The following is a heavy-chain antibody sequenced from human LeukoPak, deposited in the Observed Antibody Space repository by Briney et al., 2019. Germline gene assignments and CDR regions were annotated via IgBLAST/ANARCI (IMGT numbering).Heavy chain of an antibody. V-gene: IGHV3-30-3*01. CDR2: ISYDGSNK. CDR1: GFTFSDYA. CDR3: ARGSRGKYGDPL. D-gene: IGHD4-17*01. J-gene: IGHJ4*02. Sequence: PGGSLRLSCAASGFTFSDYAMSWVRQAPEKGLEWVAVISYDGSNKYYADSVKGRFTISRDNSKNTLYLQMNSLRAEDTAVYYCARGSRGKYGDPLWGQGTLVTVSS.